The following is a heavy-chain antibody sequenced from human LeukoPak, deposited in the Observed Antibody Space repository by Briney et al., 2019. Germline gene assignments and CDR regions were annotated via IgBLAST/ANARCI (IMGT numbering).Heavy chain of an antibody. D-gene: IGHD5-12*01. J-gene: IGHJ4*02. CDR3: TRVRGYSGYALYDL. CDR1: GFTFGDYG. CDR2: IRDKSYSGAT. Sequence: PGRSLRLSCTGSGFTFGDYGMSWVRQAPGKGLEWVGFIRDKSYSGATEYAASVKGRFTISRDDSKRLAYLQMNSLKIEDTAVYFCTRVRGYSGYALYDLWGQGTLVTVSS. V-gene: IGHV3-49*04.